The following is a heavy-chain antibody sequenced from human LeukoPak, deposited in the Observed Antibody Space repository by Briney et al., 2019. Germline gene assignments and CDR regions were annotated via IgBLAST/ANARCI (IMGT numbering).Heavy chain of an antibody. Sequence: GGSLRLSCAASGFTFSSYEMNWVRQAPGKGLEWVSYISSSGSTIYYADSVKGRFTISRDNAKNSLYLQMNSLRAEDSAVYYCASAYYHYYFDYWGQGTLVTVSS. D-gene: IGHD3-16*01. CDR1: GFTFSSYE. V-gene: IGHV3-48*03. CDR3: ASAYYHYYFDY. J-gene: IGHJ4*02. CDR2: ISSSGSTI.